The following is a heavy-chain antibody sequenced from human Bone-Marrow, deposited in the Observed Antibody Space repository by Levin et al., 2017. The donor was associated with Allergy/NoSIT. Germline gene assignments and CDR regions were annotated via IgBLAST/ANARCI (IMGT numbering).Heavy chain of an antibody. CDR1: GGSISNYK. V-gene: IGHV4-59*01. Sequence: PSETLSLTCTVSGGSISNYKWSWIRQSPGKGLEWIGHIFYTGDTKCNPSLKSRVTLSVDTSENQFSLNLTTVTAADTAVYYCARGYSSTWPYWYFDLWGRGTLVTVSS. CDR3: ARGYSSTWPYWYFDL. D-gene: IGHD6-13*01. J-gene: IGHJ2*01. CDR2: IFYTGDT.